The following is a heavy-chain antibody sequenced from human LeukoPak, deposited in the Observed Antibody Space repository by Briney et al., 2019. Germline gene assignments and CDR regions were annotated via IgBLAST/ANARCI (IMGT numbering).Heavy chain of an antibody. V-gene: IGHV3-66*04. CDR1: GFIFSDKW. Sequence: PGGSLRLSCAASGFIFSDKWMAWVRQAPGKGLEWVSVIYSGGSTYYADSVKGRFTISRDNSKNTLYLQMNGLRAEDTAVYYCASHIQSGHGGQGTLVTVSS. CDR3: ASHIQSGH. CDR2: IYSGGST. J-gene: IGHJ4*02. D-gene: IGHD5-12*01.